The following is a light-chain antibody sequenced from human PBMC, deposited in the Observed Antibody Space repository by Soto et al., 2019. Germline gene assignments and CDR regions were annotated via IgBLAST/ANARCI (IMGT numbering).Light chain of an antibody. CDR1: QSVSNSY. J-gene: IGKJ2*01. CDR3: QQYGTSLYT. Sequence: EIVLTQSPGTLSLSPGERATLPCRASQSVSNSYLAWYQQKPGQAPRLLMYGASNRATGIPDRFSGSGSGTDFTLTISRLEPEDFAAYYCQQYGTSLYTFGQGTKLEIK. CDR2: GAS. V-gene: IGKV3-20*01.